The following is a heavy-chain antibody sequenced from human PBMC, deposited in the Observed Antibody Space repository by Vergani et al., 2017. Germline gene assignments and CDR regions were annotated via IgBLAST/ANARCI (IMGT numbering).Heavy chain of an antibody. CDR3: ARAVVLVVPEGYHYYYYMDV. D-gene: IGHD3-22*01. V-gene: IGHV4-59*11. CDR1: FDSIRNLY. CDR2: IHYSENT. J-gene: IGHJ6*03. Sequence: QVQLQESGPGLVKSSETLFLTCSVSFDSIRNLYCNWIRQPPGKGLEWIGSIHYSENTNYNPSLKTRVTISVDTSKNQFSLTLTSVTAADTAVYYCARAVVLVVPEGYHYYYYMDVWGKGTTVTVSS.